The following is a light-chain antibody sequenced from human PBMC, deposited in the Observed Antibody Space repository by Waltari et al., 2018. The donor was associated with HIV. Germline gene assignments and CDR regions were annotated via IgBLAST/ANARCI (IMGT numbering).Light chain of an antibody. CDR3: QTWGTGIRV. CDR2: VNSDGSH. Sequence: QLVLTQSPSASASLGASVKLTCTLSSGHSTYAIAWPQQQPEKGPRYLMKVNSDGSHSKWDGIPDRFSGSSSGSERYLIISSLQSEDEADYYCQTWGTGIRVFGGGTKLTVL. V-gene: IGLV4-69*01. CDR1: SGHSTYA. J-gene: IGLJ3*02.